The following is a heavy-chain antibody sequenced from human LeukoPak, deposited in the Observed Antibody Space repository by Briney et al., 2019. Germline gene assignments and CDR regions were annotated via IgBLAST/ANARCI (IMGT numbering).Heavy chain of an antibody. V-gene: IGHV3-23*01. CDR3: AKDGDIVVVPAAPY. Sequence: GGSLRLSCAASGFTFSSYATSWVRQAPGKGLEWVSAISGSGGSTYYADSVKGRFTISRDNSKNTLYLQMNSLRAEDTAVYYCAKDGDIVVVPAAPYWGQGTLVTVSS. D-gene: IGHD2-2*01. CDR2: ISGSGGST. J-gene: IGHJ4*02. CDR1: GFTFSSYA.